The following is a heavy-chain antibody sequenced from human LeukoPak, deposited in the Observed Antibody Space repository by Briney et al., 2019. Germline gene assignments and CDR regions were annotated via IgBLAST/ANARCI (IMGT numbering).Heavy chain of an antibody. Sequence: PSETLSLTCSASGGSISSSGYYWGWIRQPPGKGLEWIASINYSGTTYYNPSLKSRVTISEDRSKNQFSLKLSSVTAADTAVYYCARLRDGRWLLEYWGQGTLVTVSS. CDR3: ARLRDGRWLLEY. CDR1: GGSISSSGYY. D-gene: IGHD5-24*01. J-gene: IGHJ4*02. CDR2: INYSGTT. V-gene: IGHV4-39*01.